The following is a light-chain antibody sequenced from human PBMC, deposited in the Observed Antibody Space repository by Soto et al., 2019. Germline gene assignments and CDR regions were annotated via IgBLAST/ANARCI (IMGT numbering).Light chain of an antibody. CDR2: GAS. Sequence: AIQMTRFPASLSASVGDRVTITCRASQGIRDELGWYQQKPGKAPKLLIYGASRLESGVPSRFSGSGSGTDFSLTIYSLRPEDSATYFCLQDYNYPRTFGQGTKLQIK. J-gene: IGKJ2*01. V-gene: IGKV1-6*01. CDR1: QGIRDE. CDR3: LQDYNYPRT.